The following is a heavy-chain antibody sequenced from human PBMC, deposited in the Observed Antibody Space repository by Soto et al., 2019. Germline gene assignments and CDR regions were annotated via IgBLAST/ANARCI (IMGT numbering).Heavy chain of an antibody. CDR3: VRDDIGVGIDY. CDR2: IDIDGSDT. D-gene: IGHD1-26*01. Sequence: GGSLRLSCAASGFTFSNYWMHWVRQTPGMGLVWVSHIDIDGSDTTYADSVRGRFTISRDNAKNMLYLQMNSLRAEDTAVYYFVRDDIGVGIDYWGLGTPVTVFS. CDR1: GFTFSNYW. V-gene: IGHV3-74*01. J-gene: IGHJ4*02.